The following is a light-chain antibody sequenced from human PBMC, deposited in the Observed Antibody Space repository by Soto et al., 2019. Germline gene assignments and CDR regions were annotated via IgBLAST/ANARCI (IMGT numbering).Light chain of an antibody. Sequence: EIAMTQSPATLSVSPGERGTLSCRASQNIRSNVAWYQQRPGQAPRLLIFGASVRATGVPDRFSGSGSGTDFTLTINSLQSEDSAVYYCQSYNYWPPATFGGGTKVEI. V-gene: IGKV3-15*01. CDR3: QSYNYWPPAT. CDR2: GAS. J-gene: IGKJ4*01. CDR1: QNIRSN.